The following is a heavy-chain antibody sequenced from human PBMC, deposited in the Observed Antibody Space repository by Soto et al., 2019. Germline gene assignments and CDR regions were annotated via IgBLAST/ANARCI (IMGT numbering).Heavy chain of an antibody. CDR2: IWYDGSYK. D-gene: IGHD3-10*01. CDR1: GITFSNTG. Sequence: PGGSLRLSCAASGITFSNTGMHWVRQAPGKGLEWVALIWYDGSYKYYADSVKGRFTISRDISKNTLYLQMNSLRAEDTAVYYCARQYYYGSFFDYYGMDVWGQGTTVTVS. V-gene: IGHV3-33*01. CDR3: ARQYYYGSFFDYYGMDV. J-gene: IGHJ6*02.